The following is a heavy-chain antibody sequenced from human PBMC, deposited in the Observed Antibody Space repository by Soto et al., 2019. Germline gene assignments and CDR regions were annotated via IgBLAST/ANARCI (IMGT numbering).Heavy chain of an antibody. CDR2: IYYSGST. J-gene: IGHJ4*02. V-gene: IGHV4-31*03. Sequence: QVQLQESGPGLVKPSHTLSLTCTVSGGSISSGGYYWSWIRQHPGKGLEWIGYIYYSGSTYYNPSLKSRVTISVDTSKNQFSLKLSSVTAADTAVYYCARGSSWYGVSYFDYWGQGTLVTVSS. CDR3: ARGSSWYGVSYFDY. D-gene: IGHD6-13*01. CDR1: GGSISSGGYY.